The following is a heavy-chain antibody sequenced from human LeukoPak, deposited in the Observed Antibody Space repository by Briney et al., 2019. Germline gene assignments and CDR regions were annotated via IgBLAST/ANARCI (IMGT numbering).Heavy chain of an antibody. CDR2: INPSGGST. D-gene: IGHD3-9*01. J-gene: IGHJ3*02. CDR3: ARDRGQYGNFDWLLRGNAFDI. CDR1: GYTFTSYY. V-gene: IGHV1-46*01. Sequence: ASVKVSCKASGYTFTSYYMHWVRQAPGQGLEWMGIINPSGGSTSYAQKFQGRVTITADESTSTAYMELSSLRSEDTAVYYCARDRGQYGNFDWLLRGNAFDIWGQGTMVTVSS.